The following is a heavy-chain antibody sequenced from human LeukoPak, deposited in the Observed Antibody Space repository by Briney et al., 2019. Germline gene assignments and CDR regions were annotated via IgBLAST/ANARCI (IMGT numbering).Heavy chain of an antibody. V-gene: IGHV1-69*04. J-gene: IGHJ4*02. CDR3: ARAVFSSGWLDY. CDR2: IIPILGIA. D-gene: IGHD6-19*01. Sequence: ASVNVSCKASGGTFSSYAISWVRQAPGQGLEWMGRIIPILGIANYAQKFQGRVTITADKSTSTAHMELSSLRSEDTAVYYCARAVFSSGWLDYWGQGTLVTVSS. CDR1: GGTFSSYA.